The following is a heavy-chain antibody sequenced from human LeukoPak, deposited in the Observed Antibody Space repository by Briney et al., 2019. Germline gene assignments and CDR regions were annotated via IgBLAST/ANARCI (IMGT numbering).Heavy chain of an antibody. Sequence: GGSLRLSCAASGFTFSGSAMHWVRQASGKGLEWVGRIRSKANSYATAYAASVKGRFTISRDDSKNTAYLQMNSLKTEDTAVYYCTTINYYDSSGMVGYWGQGTLVTVSS. D-gene: IGHD3-22*01. V-gene: IGHV3-73*01. J-gene: IGHJ4*02. CDR2: IRSKANSYAT. CDR1: GFTFSGSA. CDR3: TTINYYDSSGMVGY.